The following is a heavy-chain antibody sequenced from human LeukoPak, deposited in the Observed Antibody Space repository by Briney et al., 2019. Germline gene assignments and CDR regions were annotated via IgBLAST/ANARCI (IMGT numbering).Heavy chain of an antibody. CDR3: ARRGRLYYDFWSGYLNWFDP. V-gene: IGHV4-34*01. D-gene: IGHD3-3*01. CDR1: GGSFSGYY. CDR2: INHSGST. J-gene: IGHJ5*02. Sequence: SETLSLTCAVYGGSFSGYYWSWIRQPPGKGLEWIGEINHSGSTNYNPSLKSRVTISVDTSKNQFSLKLSSVTAADTAVYYCARRGRLYYDFWSGYLNWFDPWGQGTLVTVSS.